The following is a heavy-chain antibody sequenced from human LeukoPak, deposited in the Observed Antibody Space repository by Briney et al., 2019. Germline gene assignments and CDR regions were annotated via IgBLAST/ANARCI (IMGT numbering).Heavy chain of an antibody. CDR1: GGSISSYY. J-gene: IGHJ5*02. CDR2: IYTSGST. V-gene: IGHV4-4*07. Sequence: SETLSLTCTVSGGSISSYYWSWIRQPAGKGLEWIGRIYTSGSTNYNPSLKSRVTISVDTSKNQFSLKLSSVTAADTAVYYCASFPKFYYDSSGYSWGQGTLVTVSS. CDR3: ASFPKFYYDSSGYS. D-gene: IGHD3-22*01.